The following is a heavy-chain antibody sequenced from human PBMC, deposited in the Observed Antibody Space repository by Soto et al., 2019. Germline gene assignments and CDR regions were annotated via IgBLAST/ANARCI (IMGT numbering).Heavy chain of an antibody. Sequence: QVQLQEAGPGLVKPSQTLSLTCTFSRGAINIGAYYWSLIRQHPGKGLEWIGYISHSGSTYYNPSLRRLLTISVDTSKNQFSLNPTPVTAADTAIDYCGAGDGYFIRYGGQGTLVTVSS. D-gene: IGHD3-10*01. CDR3: GAGDGYFIRY. CDR2: ISHSGST. V-gene: IGHV4-31*01. CDR1: RGAINIGAYY. J-gene: IGHJ4*02.